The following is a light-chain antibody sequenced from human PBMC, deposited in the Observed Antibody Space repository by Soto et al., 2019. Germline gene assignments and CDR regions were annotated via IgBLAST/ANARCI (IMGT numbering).Light chain of an antibody. CDR2: TAS. J-gene: IGKJ1*01. CDR1: QVVGKNY. Sequence: EVVLTQFPGTLSLSPGERATLSCRASQVVGKNYLAWYQQKPGRAPRLLIYTASTRATGIPDRFSGGGSGTDFTLPISRLEPEDFAVYYCQQYGDLPRTFGRGTKVEVK. CDR3: QQYGDLPRT. V-gene: IGKV3-20*01.